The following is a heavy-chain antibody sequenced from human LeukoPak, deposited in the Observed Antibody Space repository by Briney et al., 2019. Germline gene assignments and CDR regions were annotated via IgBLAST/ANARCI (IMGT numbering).Heavy chain of an antibody. Sequence: ASVKLSFKASGYTFSCYYMHWVRHAPGQGLEWMGWINPNSGGTNEAQTVHDRVTMTRDTSIRTAYMDVSRLRSDDTAVYYCARAPDILTGENFDYWGQGTLVTVSS. CDR2: INPNSGGT. J-gene: IGHJ4*02. V-gene: IGHV1-2*02. D-gene: IGHD3-9*01. CDR3: ARAPDILTGENFDY. CDR1: GYTFSCYY.